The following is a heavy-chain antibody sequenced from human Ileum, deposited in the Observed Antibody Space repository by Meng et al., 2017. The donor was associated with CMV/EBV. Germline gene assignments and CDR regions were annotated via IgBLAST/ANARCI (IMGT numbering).Heavy chain of an antibody. D-gene: IGHD6-6*01. Sequence: SWAASGFTFSNYWMSWVRQAPGKGPEWVANMNQDGSGKYYVDSVKGRFTISRDNAENSLSLQMNSLRADDTAVYYCARDIGVAAFYYWGLGTLVTVSS. CDR3: ARDIGVAAFYY. J-gene: IGHJ4*02. CDR2: MNQDGSGK. CDR1: GFTFSNYW. V-gene: IGHV3-7*01.